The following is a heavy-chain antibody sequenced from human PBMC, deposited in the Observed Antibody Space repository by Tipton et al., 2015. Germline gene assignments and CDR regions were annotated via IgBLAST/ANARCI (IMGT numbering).Heavy chain of an antibody. CDR2: IYYSGST. CDR1: GGSISSYY. J-gene: IGHJ3*02. Sequence: TLSLTCSVSGGSISSYYWSWIRQPPGKGLEWIGYIYYSGSTNYNPSLKSRVTISVDTSKNQFSLKLSSVTAADTAVYYCARGTRWLLLLNAFDIWGHGTMVTVSS. V-gene: IGHV4-59*01. D-gene: IGHD3-22*01. CDR3: ARGTRWLLLLNAFDI.